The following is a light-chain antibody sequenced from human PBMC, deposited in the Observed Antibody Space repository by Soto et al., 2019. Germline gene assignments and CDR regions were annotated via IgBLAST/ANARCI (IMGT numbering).Light chain of an antibody. Sequence: EVELTQSPGTLSLSPGDRVILSCRASQGVSSRYLDRYQHKPGQAPRRLIYGASNRPTGIRDSISGSAPWLDFTHTISRLKPEDFAVYYCQQYGISPWTFGQETKVDIK. CDR3: QQYGISPWT. CDR2: GAS. V-gene: IGKV3-20*01. CDR1: QGVSSRY. J-gene: IGKJ1*01.